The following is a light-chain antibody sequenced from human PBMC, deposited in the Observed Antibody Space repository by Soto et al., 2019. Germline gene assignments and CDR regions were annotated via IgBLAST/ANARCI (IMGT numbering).Light chain of an antibody. Sequence: DIQMTQSPSTLSASVGDRVTITCRASQSVTTWLAWYQQKPGKAPKLLIYKASNLESGLPSRFTGSGSVTEFTLTISSLQSDDVATYYCQQYSTYPITFGQGTRLEIK. CDR3: QQYSTYPIT. CDR1: QSVTTW. CDR2: KAS. J-gene: IGKJ5*01. V-gene: IGKV1-5*03.